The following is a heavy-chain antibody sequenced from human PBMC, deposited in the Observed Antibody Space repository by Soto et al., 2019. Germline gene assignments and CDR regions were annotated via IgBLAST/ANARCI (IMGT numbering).Heavy chain of an antibody. D-gene: IGHD1-26*01. Sequence: SETLSLTCAFYGGSFSGYYWSWIRQPPGKGLEWIGEINHSGSTNYNPSLKSRVTISVDTSKNQFSLKLSSVTAADTAVYYCARESGSYLRQGFDYWGQGTPVTVYS. J-gene: IGHJ4*02. V-gene: IGHV4-34*01. CDR3: ARESGSYLRQGFDY. CDR2: INHSGST. CDR1: GGSFSGYY.